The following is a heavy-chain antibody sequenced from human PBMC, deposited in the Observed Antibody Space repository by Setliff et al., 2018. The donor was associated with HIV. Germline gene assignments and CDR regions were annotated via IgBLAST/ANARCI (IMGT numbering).Heavy chain of an antibody. CDR3: ASGEYFNTWGVMRH. J-gene: IGHJ4*02. V-gene: IGHV3-30*03. D-gene: IGHD3-16*01. CDR1: GFSFSNYA. CDR2: ISYDGNNK. Sequence: GGSLRLSCVVSGFSFSNYAMHWVHHIPEKGLQWVAVISYDGNNKYYADSVKGRFNLSRDDSENTLHLQMDNLAIEDTAIYYCASGEYFNTWGVMRHWGQGTLVTVSS.